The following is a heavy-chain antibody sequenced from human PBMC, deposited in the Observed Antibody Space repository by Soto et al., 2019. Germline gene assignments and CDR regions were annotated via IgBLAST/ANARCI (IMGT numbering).Heavy chain of an antibody. CDR2: IIPILGIA. V-gene: IGHV1-69*04. J-gene: IGHJ6*03. CDR3: ARDLSCSSTSCYPLDYYYYYMDV. D-gene: IGHD2-2*01. CDR1: GGTFSSYT. Sequence: SVKVSCKVSGGTFSSYTISWVRQAPGQWLEWMGRIIPILGIANYAQKFQGRVTITADKSTSTAYMELSSLRSEDTAVYYCARDLSCSSTSCYPLDYYYYYMDVWGKGTTVTVSS.